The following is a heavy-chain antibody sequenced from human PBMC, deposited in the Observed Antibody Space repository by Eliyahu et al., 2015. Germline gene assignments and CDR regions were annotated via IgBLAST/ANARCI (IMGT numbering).Heavy chain of an antibody. Sequence: QVQLVQSGAEVKKPGASVKVSCKASGYTFTSYDINWVRQATGQGLEWMGWMNPNSGNTGYAQKFQGRVTMTRNTSISTAYMELSSLRSEDTAVYYCAREEGYSSGWSLELVSAWGQGTLVTVSS. CDR2: MNPNSGNT. D-gene: IGHD6-19*01. CDR3: AREEGYSSGWSLELVSA. CDR1: GYTFTSYD. J-gene: IGHJ5*02. V-gene: IGHV1-8*01.